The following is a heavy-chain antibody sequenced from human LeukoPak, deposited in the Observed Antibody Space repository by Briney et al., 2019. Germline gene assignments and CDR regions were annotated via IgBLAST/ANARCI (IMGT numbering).Heavy chain of an antibody. CDR3: ARDSPSPAITSGFDY. CDR1: GGTFSSYA. V-gene: IGHV1-69*13. Sequence: ASVKVSCKASGGTFSSYAISWVRQAPGQGLEWMGGIIPIFGTANYAQKFQGRVTITADESTSTAYMELSSLRSEDTAVYYCARDSPSPAITSGFDYWGQGTLVTVSS. D-gene: IGHD3-16*01. J-gene: IGHJ4*02. CDR2: IIPIFGTA.